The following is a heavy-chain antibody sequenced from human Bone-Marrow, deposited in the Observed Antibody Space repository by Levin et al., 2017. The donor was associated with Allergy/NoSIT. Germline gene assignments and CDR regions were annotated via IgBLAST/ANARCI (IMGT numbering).Heavy chain of an antibody. Sequence: GESLKISCKASGYTFTSYGISWVRQAPGQGLEWMGWISAYNGNTNYAQKLQGRVTMTTDTSTSTAYMELRSLRSDDTAVYYCARVLQLPTGRNWFDPWGQGTLVTVSS. V-gene: IGHV1-18*01. CDR1: GYTFTSYG. CDR3: ARVLQLPTGRNWFDP. J-gene: IGHJ5*02. CDR2: ISAYNGNT. D-gene: IGHD1-14*01.